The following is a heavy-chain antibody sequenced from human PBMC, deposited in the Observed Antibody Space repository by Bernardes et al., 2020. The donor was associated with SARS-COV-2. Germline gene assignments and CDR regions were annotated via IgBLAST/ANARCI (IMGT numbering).Heavy chain of an antibody. J-gene: IGHJ5*02. Sequence: GGSLRLSCAASGFTFSSSCFHWVRQAPGKGLVWVSRINPDGSSTNYADSVKGRFTISRDNAKNMLFLQMSGLRAEETAMYYCARDLGYWTNGVCSPWGQGTLVTVSS. D-gene: IGHD2-8*01. V-gene: IGHV3-74*01. CDR3: ARDLGYWTNGVCSP. CDR1: GFTFSSSC. CDR2: INPDGSST.